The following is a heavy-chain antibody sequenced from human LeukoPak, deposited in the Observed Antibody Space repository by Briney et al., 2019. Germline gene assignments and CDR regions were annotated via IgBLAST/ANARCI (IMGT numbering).Heavy chain of an antibody. J-gene: IGHJ6*02. Sequence: GGSLRLACAASGFTFSSYGMQWVRQAPGKGLEWVAVIWYDGSNKYYADSVKGRFTISRDNSKNTLYLQMNSLRAEDTAVYYCARTPTTAGMDVWGQGTTVTVSS. CDR1: GFTFSSYG. CDR2: IWYDGSNK. D-gene: IGHD4-17*01. V-gene: IGHV3-33*01. CDR3: ARTPTTAGMDV.